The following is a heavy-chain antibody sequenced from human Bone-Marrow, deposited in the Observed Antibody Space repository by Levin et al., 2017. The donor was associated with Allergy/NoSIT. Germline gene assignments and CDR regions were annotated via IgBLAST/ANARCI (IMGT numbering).Heavy chain of an antibody. J-gene: IGHJ5*02. Sequence: GGSLRLSCADSGFTFSTHVMHWVRQAPGKGLEWVAVISYDGSNKYYADSVKGRIAISRDNSKDTLYLQMNSLRAEETAVYYCAREGIGTGDIDLWGQGTLVTVSS. V-gene: IGHV3-30*09. CDR1: GFTFSTHV. CDR2: ISYDGSNK. D-gene: IGHD7-27*01. CDR3: AREGIGTGDIDL.